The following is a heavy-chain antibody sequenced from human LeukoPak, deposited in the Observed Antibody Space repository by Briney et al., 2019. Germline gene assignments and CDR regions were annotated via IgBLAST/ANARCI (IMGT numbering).Heavy chain of an antibody. V-gene: IGHV1-8*02. CDR1: GYTFTSYG. CDR3: ARSGIIPAAIRGYYYYGMDV. D-gene: IGHD2-2*02. CDR2: MNPNSGNT. Sequence: ASVKVSCKASGYTFTSYGISWVRQAPGQGLEWMGWMNPNSGNTGYAQKFQGRVTMTRNTSISTAYMELSSLRSEDTAVYYCARSGIIPAAIRGYYYYGMDVWGQGTTVTVSS. J-gene: IGHJ6*02.